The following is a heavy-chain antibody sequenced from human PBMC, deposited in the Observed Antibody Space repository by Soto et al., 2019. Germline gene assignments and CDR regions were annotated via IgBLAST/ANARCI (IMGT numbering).Heavy chain of an antibody. CDR2: FIPVYRTL. CDR3: ATGVVWIGYFTVDS. Sequence: GASVKVSCKASGCSFGNSAINCVRQTPGQGLVWLGGFIPVYRTLNYAQKFQGRVTITADESTGTAYMTLSSLASDDTAVYYCATGVVWIGYFTVDSWGQGTRVTVSS. D-gene: IGHD3-3*01. J-gene: IGHJ4*02. CDR1: GCSFGNSA. V-gene: IGHV1-69*13.